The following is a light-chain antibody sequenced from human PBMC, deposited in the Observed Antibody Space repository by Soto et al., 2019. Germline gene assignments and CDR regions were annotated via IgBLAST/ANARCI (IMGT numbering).Light chain of an antibody. J-gene: IGKJ2*01. CDR3: QQYGSSLMYT. Sequence: EIVLTQSPGTLSLSPGERATLSCRASQSVSSSYLAWYQQRPGQAPRLHIYGASSRATGIPDRFSGSGSGTDFTLTISRLEPEDFAVYYCQQYGSSLMYTFGQGTKVDIK. CDR2: GAS. V-gene: IGKV3-20*01. CDR1: QSVSSSY.